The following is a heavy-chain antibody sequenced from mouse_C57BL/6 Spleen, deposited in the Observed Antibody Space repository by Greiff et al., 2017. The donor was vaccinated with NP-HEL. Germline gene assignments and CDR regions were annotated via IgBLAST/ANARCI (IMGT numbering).Heavy chain of an antibody. D-gene: IGHD3-2*02. V-gene: IGHV5-4*01. Sequence: EVKVVESGGGLVKPGGSLKLSCAASGFTFSSYAMSWVRQTPEKRLEWVATISDGGSYTYYPDNVKGRFTISRDNAKNNLYLQRSHLKSEDTAMYYCARDQAAQATFDYWGQGTTRTVSS. CDR1: GFTFSSYA. J-gene: IGHJ2*01. CDR2: ISDGGSYT. CDR3: ARDQAAQATFDY.